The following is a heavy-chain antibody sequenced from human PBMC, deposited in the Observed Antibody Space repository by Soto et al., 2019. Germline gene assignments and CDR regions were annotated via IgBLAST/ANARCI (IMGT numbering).Heavy chain of an antibody. CDR3: AKTDYGSGTFDS. CDR2: IYPGDSDV. D-gene: IGHD3-10*01. J-gene: IGHJ4*02. V-gene: IGHV5-51*03. Sequence: DVQLVQSGAEVKKPWESLRISCKGSGYDFSAYWINWVRQMPGKGLEWMGTIYPGDSDVRYRPSFQGQVTISVDKSISIAYLQWSSLKAADTAIYYCAKTDYGSGTFDSWGQGTLVTVSS. CDR1: GYDFSAYW.